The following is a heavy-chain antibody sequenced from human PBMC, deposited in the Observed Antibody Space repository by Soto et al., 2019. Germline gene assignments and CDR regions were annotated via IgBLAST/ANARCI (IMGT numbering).Heavy chain of an antibody. CDR1: GGSISSYY. CDR2: IYYSGST. CDR3: ARESFYDSGGFHGFDY. V-gene: IGHV4-59*01. Sequence: PSETLSLTCTVSGGSISSYYWSWIRRPPGKGLEWIGYIYYSGSTNYNPSLKSRVTISVDTSKNQFSLKLSSVTAADTAVYYCARESFYDSGGFHGFDYWGQGTLVTVSS. D-gene: IGHD3-22*01. J-gene: IGHJ4*02.